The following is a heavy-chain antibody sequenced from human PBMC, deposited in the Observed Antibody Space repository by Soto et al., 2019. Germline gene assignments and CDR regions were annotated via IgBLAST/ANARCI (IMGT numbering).Heavy chain of an antibody. CDR1: GFTFSNAW. CDR2: IKGKTDGGTT. CDR3: SLYGSGSPSVFDY. Sequence: PGGSLRLSCAASGFTFSNAWMSWVRQAPGKGLEWVGRIKGKTDGGTTDYAAPVKGRFTISRDDSKNTLYLQMNSLKTEDTAVYYCSLYGSGSPSVFDYWGQGTLVTVSS. J-gene: IGHJ4*02. D-gene: IGHD3-10*01. V-gene: IGHV3-15*01.